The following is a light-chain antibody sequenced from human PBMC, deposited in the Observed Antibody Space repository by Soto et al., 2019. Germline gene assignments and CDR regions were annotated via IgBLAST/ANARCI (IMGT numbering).Light chain of an antibody. CDR3: QQYTNTNNPWM. CDR2: DAS. J-gene: IGKJ1*01. CDR1: QTTSTW. Sequence: DIQVTQSPPTLSASVGDRVTITCRASQTTSTWMAWYQQKPGKAPKLLVYDASTWQSGVASRFSGSGSGTEFTLIISGLQPDDSATYYCQQYTNTNNPWMFGQGTKVDIK. V-gene: IGKV1-5*01.